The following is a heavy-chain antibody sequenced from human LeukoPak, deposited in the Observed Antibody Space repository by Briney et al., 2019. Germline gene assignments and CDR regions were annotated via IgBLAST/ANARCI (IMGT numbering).Heavy chain of an antibody. V-gene: IGHV4-4*02. CDR3: AREGGAGYAVAGVDY. D-gene: IGHD6-19*01. CDR1: GGSISSSNW. CDR2: IYHSGST. J-gene: IGHJ4*02. Sequence: SGTLSLTCAVSGGSISSSNWWSWVRQPPGKGLEWIGEIYHSGSTNYNPSLKSRVTISVDKSKNQFSLKLSSVTAADTAVYYCAREGGAGYAVAGVDYWGQGTLVTVSS.